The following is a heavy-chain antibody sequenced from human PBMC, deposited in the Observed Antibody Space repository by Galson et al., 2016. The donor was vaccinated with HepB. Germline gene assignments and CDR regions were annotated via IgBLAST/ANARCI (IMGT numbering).Heavy chain of an antibody. CDR2: IYYSGST. J-gene: IGHJ4*02. Sequence: LTCTVSGGSISSSNYYWGWIRQPPGKGLEWIGSIYYSGSTYYNPSLKSRVTMSVDTSKNQFSLKLSSVTAADTAVYYCASSDWFRYFDYWGQGTLVTVSS. CDR3: ASSDWFRYFDY. D-gene: IGHD3-9*01. CDR1: GGSISSSNYY. V-gene: IGHV4-39*01.